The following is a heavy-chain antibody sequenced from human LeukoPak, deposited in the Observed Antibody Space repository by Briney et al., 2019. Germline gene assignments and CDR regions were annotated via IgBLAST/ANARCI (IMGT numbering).Heavy chain of an antibody. V-gene: IGHV3-21*01. D-gene: IGHD2-15*01. Sequence: GGSLRLSCAASGFTFSSYSMNWVRQAPGKGLEWVSSISSSSSYIYYADSVKGRFTISRDNAKNSLYLQMNSLRAEDTAVYYCARAGRYCSGGSCFHDYWGQGTLVTVSS. J-gene: IGHJ4*02. CDR2: ISSSSSYI. CDR3: ARAGRYCSGGSCFHDY. CDR1: GFTFSSYS.